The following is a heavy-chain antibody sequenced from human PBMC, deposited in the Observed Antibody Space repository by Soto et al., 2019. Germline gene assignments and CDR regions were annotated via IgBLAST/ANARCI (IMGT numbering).Heavy chain of an antibody. CDR3: ARYNWNDVYGMDV. Sequence: SETLSLTCAVSVGSISSGGYSWSWIRQPPGKGLEWIGYIYHSGSTYYNPSLKSRVTISVDRSKNQFSLKLSSVTAADTAVYYCARYNWNDVYGMDVWGQGTTVTVSS. CDR2: IYHSGST. V-gene: IGHV4-30-2*01. J-gene: IGHJ6*02. CDR1: VGSISSGGYS. D-gene: IGHD1-20*01.